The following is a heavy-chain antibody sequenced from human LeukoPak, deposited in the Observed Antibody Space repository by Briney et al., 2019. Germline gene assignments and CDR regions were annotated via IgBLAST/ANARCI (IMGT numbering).Heavy chain of an antibody. J-gene: IGHJ4*02. CDR2: ISTSSSRI. Sequence: GGSLRLSCAASGFTFSSYAMSWVRQAPGKGLEWVSYISTSSSRIYYADSVKGRFTISRDNAKNSLYLQMNSLRAEDTAVYYCSRDSGGGSGYSFDYWGQGTLVTVSS. V-gene: IGHV3-21*01. D-gene: IGHD3-22*01. CDR3: SRDSGGGSGYSFDY. CDR1: GFTFSSYA.